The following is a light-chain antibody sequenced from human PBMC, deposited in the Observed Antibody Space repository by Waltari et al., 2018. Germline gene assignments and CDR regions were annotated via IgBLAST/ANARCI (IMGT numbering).Light chain of an antibody. CDR1: SSNVRTNI. Sequence: SVLIQPPPPSGTRWQPVAIAGAASSSNVRTNIVNRYQQLPTTPPNLLIYRTDTRPSGVPDRFSGSQSGTSASLAISGLQSEDEADYYCASWDDSLNGYVFGTGTKVSVL. CDR3: ASWDDSLNGYV. CDR2: RTD. J-gene: IGLJ1*01. V-gene: IGLV1-44*01.